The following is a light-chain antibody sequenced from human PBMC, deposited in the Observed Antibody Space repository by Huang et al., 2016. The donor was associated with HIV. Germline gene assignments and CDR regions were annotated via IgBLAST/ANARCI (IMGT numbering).Light chain of an antibody. Sequence: EIVLTQSPGTRSLSPGERATLSCRASQSIRSNYLAWYQQKPGQAPRLLIYGASSRAAGIPDRLSGSGSGTEFILSISRLEPEDFAVYYCQQYGSSEFTFGGGTKVEIK. J-gene: IGKJ4*01. CDR1: QSIRSNY. CDR3: QQYGSSEFT. V-gene: IGKV3-20*01. CDR2: GAS.